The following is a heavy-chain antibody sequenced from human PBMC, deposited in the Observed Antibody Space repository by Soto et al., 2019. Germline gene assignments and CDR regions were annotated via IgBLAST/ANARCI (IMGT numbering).Heavy chain of an antibody. CDR3: ARDADTMVRGVFGVHDAFDI. CDR1: SGSISSSNW. J-gene: IGHJ3*02. CDR2: IYHSGST. Sequence: QVQLQESGPGLVKPSGTLSLTCAVSSGSISSSNWWSWVRQPPGKGLEWIGEIYHSGSTNYNPSLKSRVTISVDKSKNQVSLKLSSVTGADTAVYFCARDADTMVRGVFGVHDAFDIWGQGTMVTVSS. V-gene: IGHV4-4*02. D-gene: IGHD3-10*01.